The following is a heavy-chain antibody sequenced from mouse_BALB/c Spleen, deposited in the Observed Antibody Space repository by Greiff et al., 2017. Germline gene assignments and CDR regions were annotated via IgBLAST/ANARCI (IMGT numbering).Heavy chain of an antibody. Sequence: EVQLVESGAELVKPGASVKLSCTASGFNIKDTYMHWVKQRPEQGLEWIGRIDPANGNTKYDPKFQGKATITADTSSNTAYLQLSSLTSEDTAVYYCARKHPSYAMDYWGQGTSVTVSS. CDR1: GFNIKDTY. J-gene: IGHJ4*01. CDR3: ARKHPSYAMDY. CDR2: IDPANGNT. V-gene: IGHV14-3*02.